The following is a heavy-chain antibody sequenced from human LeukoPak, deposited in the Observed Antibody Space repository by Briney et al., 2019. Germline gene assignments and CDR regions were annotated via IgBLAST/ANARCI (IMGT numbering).Heavy chain of an antibody. CDR2: INGDGTQT. CDR3: IRDLRDHDY. Sequence: GGSLRLSCAASGFTFSTYWMHWVRQPPGKGLVWVLRINGDGTQTNYADSVKGRFTVSRDNAKNTLYLQMNSLRADDTAVYFCIRDLRDHDYWGQGALVTVSS. V-gene: IGHV3-74*01. CDR1: GFTFSTYW. J-gene: IGHJ4*02.